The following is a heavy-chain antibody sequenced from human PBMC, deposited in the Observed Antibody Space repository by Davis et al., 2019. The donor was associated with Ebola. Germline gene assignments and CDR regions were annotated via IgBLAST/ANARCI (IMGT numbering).Heavy chain of an antibody. CDR1: GYTFSRYY. CDR2: LNPAPGAT. Sequence: SVPVSRQASGYTFSRYYMHWLRQPPAQGLEWMGWLNPAPGATYYAQKFQGWVTITRDTSITSLYLEMSRLKSDDTAVYYCVKGTLGGGNWFFDHWGRGTLVTVSS. D-gene: IGHD1-26*01. CDR3: VKGTLGGGNWFFDH. V-gene: IGHV1-2*04. J-gene: IGHJ2*01.